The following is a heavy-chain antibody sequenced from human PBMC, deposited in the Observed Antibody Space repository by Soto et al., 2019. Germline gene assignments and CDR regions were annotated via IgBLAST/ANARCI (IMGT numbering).Heavy chain of an antibody. J-gene: IGHJ4*02. V-gene: IGHV4-31*03. D-gene: IGHD5-18*01. CDR2: IYYSGST. Sequence: SETLSLTCTVSGGSISSGGYYWSWIRQHPGKGLEWIGYIYYSGSTYYNPSLKSRVTISVDASKNQFSLKLSSVTAADTAVYYCARSGYSYGPNPLLYWGQGTLVTVSS. CDR3: ARSGYSYGPNPLLY. CDR1: GGSISSGGYY.